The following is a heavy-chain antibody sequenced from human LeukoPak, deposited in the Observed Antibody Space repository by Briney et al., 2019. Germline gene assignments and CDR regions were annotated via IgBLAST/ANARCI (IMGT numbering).Heavy chain of an antibody. Sequence: GGSLRLSCAASGFTFSGYWMHWVRQAPGKGLEWVAVISYDGSNKYYADSVKGRFTISRDNSKNTLYLQMNSLRAEDTAVYYCAKGRASGAPYYFDYWGQGTLVTVSS. CDR1: GFTFSGYW. J-gene: IGHJ4*02. V-gene: IGHV3-30*18. CDR3: AKGRASGAPYYFDY. CDR2: ISYDGSNK. D-gene: IGHD3-10*01.